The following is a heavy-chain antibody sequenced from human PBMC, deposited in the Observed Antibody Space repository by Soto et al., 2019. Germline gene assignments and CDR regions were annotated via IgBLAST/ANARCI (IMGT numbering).Heavy chain of an antibody. CDR2: VDGSGCNT. D-gene: IGHD2-8*01. V-gene: IGHV3-23*01. J-gene: IGHJ5*02. CDR3: AKGAVTIDIVLMVYATRESYNWFDP. CDR1: GFTFSSHA. Sequence: GGSLRLSCAVSGFTFSSHAMGWLRQAPGTGPEWVAFVDGSGCNTSYADSVKGRFTISRDNSKNTLYLQMNSLRDEDTAVYYCAKGAVTIDIVLMVYATRESYNWFDPRGQGTLVTVSS.